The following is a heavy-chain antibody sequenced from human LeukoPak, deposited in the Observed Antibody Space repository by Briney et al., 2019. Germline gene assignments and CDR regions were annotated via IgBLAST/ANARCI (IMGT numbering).Heavy chain of an antibody. CDR2: ISYDGSNK. D-gene: IGHD5-12*01. CDR3: ARDRLVATRGQAGAYGMDV. J-gene: IGHJ6*04. CDR1: GFTLSSYG. Sequence: GGSLRLSCAASGFTLSSYGMHWVRQAPGKGLEWVAVISYDGSNKYYADSVKGRFTISRDNSKNTLYLQMNSLRAEDTAVYYCARDRLVATRGQAGAYGMDVWGKGTTVTVSS. V-gene: IGHV3-30*03.